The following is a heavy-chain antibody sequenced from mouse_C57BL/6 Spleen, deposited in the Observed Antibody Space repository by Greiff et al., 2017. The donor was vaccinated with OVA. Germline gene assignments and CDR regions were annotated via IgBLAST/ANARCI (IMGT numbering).Heavy chain of an antibody. CDR3: ARRVYYYGSSYNAMDY. V-gene: IGHV1-64*01. Sequence: VQLQQPGAELVKPGASVKLSCKASGYTFTSYWMHWVKQRPGQGLEWIGMIHPNSGSTNYNEKFKSKATLTVDKSSSTAYMQLSSLTSEDSAVYYCARRVYYYGSSYNAMDYWGQGTSVTVSS. D-gene: IGHD1-1*01. CDR2: IHPNSGST. CDR1: GYTFTSYW. J-gene: IGHJ4*01.